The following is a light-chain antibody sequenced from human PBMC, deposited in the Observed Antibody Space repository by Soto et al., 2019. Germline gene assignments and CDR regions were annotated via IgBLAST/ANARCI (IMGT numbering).Light chain of an antibody. CDR3: QHYADPPPST. CDR1: QDISNF. J-gene: IGKJ2*01. CDR2: DAY. V-gene: IGKV1-33*01. Sequence: DIQMTQSPSSLSASVGDSVTITCQASQDISNFLNWYQQKPGQAPKVLVYDAYSLETGVPSSFSGSGSGTHFTFTISSLQPEAFATYYCQHYADPPPSTFGQGTTVDLK.